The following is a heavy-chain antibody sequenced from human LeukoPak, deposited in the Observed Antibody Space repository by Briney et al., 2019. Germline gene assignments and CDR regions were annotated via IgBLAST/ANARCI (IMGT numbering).Heavy chain of an antibody. D-gene: IGHD4-17*01. V-gene: IGHV4-34*01. CDR1: GGSFSGYY. CDR2: INHSGST. J-gene: IGHJ5*02. CDR3: ARGDIDYGDYVGWFDP. Sequence: SETLSLTCAVYGGSFSGYYWSWIRQPPGKVLEWIGEINHSGSTNYNPSLKSRVTISVDTSKNQFSLKLSSVTAADTAVYYCARGDIDYGDYVGWFDPWGQGTLVTVSS.